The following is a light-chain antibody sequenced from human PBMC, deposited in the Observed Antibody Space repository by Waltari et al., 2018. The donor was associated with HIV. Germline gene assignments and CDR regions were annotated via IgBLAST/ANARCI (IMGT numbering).Light chain of an antibody. J-gene: IGLJ2*01. CDR1: SSDVGAYNS. V-gene: IGLV2-14*01. Sequence: QSALTQPASVSGSPGQSITISCTGTSSDVGAYNSVSWYQQHPDRAPKLMIYEVSNRPLGVSNRVSGSKSGNTASLTISGLQAEDEADYYCTSYTSSTHVIFGGGTKLTVL. CDR3: TSYTSSTHVI. CDR2: EVS.